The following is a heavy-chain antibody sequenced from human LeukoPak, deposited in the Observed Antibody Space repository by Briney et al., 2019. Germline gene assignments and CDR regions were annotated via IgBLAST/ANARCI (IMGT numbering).Heavy chain of an antibody. V-gene: IGHV5-51*01. J-gene: IGHJ4*02. D-gene: IGHD2-2*02. CDR1: GYRFTNYW. CDR2: IYPGDSDT. Sequence: GESLKISCKGSGYRFTNYWIGWVRQMPGKGLEWMGLIYPGDSDTRYSSSFQGHVTISADKSISTAYLQWSSLKASDTAMYYCAIGGDSSTSCYRCFDYWGQGTLVTVSS. CDR3: AIGGDSSTSCYRCFDY.